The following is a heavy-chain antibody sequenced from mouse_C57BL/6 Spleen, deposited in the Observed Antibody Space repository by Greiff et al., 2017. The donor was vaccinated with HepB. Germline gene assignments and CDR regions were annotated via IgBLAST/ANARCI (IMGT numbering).Heavy chain of an antibody. Sequence: QVQLQQPGAELVRPGSSVKLSCKASGYTFTSYWMHWVKQRPIQGLEWIGNIDPSDSETHYNQKFKDKATLTVDKSSSTAYMQLSSLTSEDSAVYYCARLLGQGGLGYWGQGTTLTVSS. CDR2: IDPSDSET. V-gene: IGHV1-52*01. D-gene: IGHD3-3*01. CDR3: ARLLGQGGLGY. CDR1: GYTFTSYW. J-gene: IGHJ2*01.